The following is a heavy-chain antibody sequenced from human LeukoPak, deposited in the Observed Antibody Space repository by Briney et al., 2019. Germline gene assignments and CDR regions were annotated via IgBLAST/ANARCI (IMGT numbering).Heavy chain of an antibody. Sequence: ASVKVSCKASGYTFTSYGISWVPQAPGQGLEWMGWISAYNGNTNYAQKLQGRVTMTTDTSTSTAYMELRSLRSDDTAVYYCARDVRGGSSFYYWGQGTLVTVSS. V-gene: IGHV1-18*01. CDR3: ARDVRGGSSFYY. CDR2: ISAYNGNT. CDR1: GYTFTSYG. J-gene: IGHJ4*02. D-gene: IGHD1-26*01.